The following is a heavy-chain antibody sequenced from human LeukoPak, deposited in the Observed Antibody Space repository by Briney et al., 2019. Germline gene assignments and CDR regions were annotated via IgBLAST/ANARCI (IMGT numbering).Heavy chain of an antibody. D-gene: IGHD4-17*01. CDR2: TKPDGSAE. CDR3: ARGDDYGDQLLNY. V-gene: IGHV3-7*01. Sequence: HPGGSLRLSCAASGFTFRNYWMGWVRQAPGKGLEWVANTKPDGSAEYYADSVRGRFTTSRDNANNFLYLQMNSLRAEDTAVYYCARGDDYGDQLLNYWGQGTLVTVSS. CDR1: GFTFRNYW. J-gene: IGHJ4*02.